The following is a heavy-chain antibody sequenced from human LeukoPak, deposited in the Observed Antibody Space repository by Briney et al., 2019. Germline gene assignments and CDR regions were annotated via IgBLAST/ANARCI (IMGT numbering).Heavy chain of an antibody. D-gene: IGHD6-19*01. Sequence: SQTLSLTCTVSGGSISSGGYYWSWIRQHPGKGLEWIGYIDNSGSTKYSPSLKSRITMSRDTSKKQLSLKLTSVTAADTAMYYCASGAGWLIDYWGQGTLVSVSS. CDR3: ASGAGWLIDY. V-gene: IGHV4-31*03. CDR2: IDNSGST. J-gene: IGHJ4*02. CDR1: GGSISSGGYY.